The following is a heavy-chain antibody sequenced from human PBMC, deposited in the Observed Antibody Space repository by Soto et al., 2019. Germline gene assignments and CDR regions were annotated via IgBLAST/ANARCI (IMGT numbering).Heavy chain of an antibody. Sequence: VKVSFKASGGSFSTYTINWVRQAPGHGLEWMGGIVPIFETGNYAQKFQGRVKITANASTSTAYMELSSLTSEDTAVYYCARGGVATFYFDYWGQGTLVTVSS. J-gene: IGHJ4*02. V-gene: IGHV1-69*01. CDR3: ARGGVATFYFDY. D-gene: IGHD2-21*02. CDR2: IVPIFETG. CDR1: GGSFSTYT.